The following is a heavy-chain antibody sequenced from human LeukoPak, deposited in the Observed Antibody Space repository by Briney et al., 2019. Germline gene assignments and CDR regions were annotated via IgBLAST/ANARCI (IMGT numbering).Heavy chain of an antibody. J-gene: IGHJ4*02. Sequence: GSVKVSCKASGYSISNYVINWVRQAGGQGLEWMGWIRAYNGNTNYAQKLQGRVTTTTDTSRSTAYMELRRLRSDDTAVYYCARGGERGYDYCGQATLVTASS. V-gene: IGHV1-18*01. CDR3: ARGGERGYDY. D-gene: IGHD5-18*01. CDR1: GYSISNYV. CDR2: IRAYNGNT.